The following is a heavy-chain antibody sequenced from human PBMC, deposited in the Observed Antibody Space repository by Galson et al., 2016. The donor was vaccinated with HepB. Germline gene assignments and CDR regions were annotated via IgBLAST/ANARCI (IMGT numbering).Heavy chain of an antibody. CDR1: GFTFRNYA. CDR2: IDGPTPNT. CDR3: TTWLSHHFDY. Sequence: SLRLSCAASGFTFRNYALSWVRRAPGKGLEWVSHIDGPTPNTHYADSARGRFSIYRDNSRDTLYLQMDNLTAEDSAIYYCTTWLSHHFDYWGQGTRVTVSS. J-gene: IGHJ4*02. D-gene: IGHD6-19*01. V-gene: IGHV3-23*01.